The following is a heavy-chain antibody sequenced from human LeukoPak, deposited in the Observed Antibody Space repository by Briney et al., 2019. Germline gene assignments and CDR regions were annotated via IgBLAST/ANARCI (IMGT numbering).Heavy chain of an antibody. CDR3: ARHEGGGYCSGGSCIIDY. V-gene: IGHV5-51*01. Sequence: GESLKISCKGSGYSFTKFWIGWVRQMPGKGLEWMGIIYPGDSDTRYSPSFQGQVTISADKSISTAYLQWSSLKASDTAMYYCARHEGGGYCSGGSCIIDYWGQEPWSPSPQ. D-gene: IGHD2-15*01. CDR2: IYPGDSDT. CDR1: GYSFTKFW. J-gene: IGHJ4*01.